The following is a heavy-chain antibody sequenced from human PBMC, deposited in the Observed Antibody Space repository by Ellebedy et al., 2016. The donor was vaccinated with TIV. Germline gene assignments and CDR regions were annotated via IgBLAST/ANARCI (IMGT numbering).Heavy chain of an antibody. CDR3: ARDTYYYDSSGYSFQHLNWFDP. Sequence: ASVKVSCXASGYTFTSYYMHWVRQAPGQGLEWMGIINPSGGSTSYAQKFQGRVTITADESTSTAYMELSSLRSEDTAVYYCARDTYYYDSSGYSFQHLNWFDPWGQGTLVTVSS. CDR2: INPSGGST. J-gene: IGHJ5*02. D-gene: IGHD3-22*01. CDR1: GYTFTSYY. V-gene: IGHV1-46*01.